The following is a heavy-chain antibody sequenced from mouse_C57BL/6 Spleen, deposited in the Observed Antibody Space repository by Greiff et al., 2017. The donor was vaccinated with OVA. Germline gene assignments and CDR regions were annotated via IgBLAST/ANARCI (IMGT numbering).Heavy chain of an antibody. CDR3: ARADYDPPWFAY. D-gene: IGHD2-4*01. V-gene: IGHV5-4*03. CDR2: ISDGGSYT. Sequence: EVKVVESGGGLVKPGGSLKLSCAASGFTFSSYAMSWVRQTPEKRLEWVATISDGGSYTYYPDNVKGRFTISRDNAKNNLYLQMSHLKSEDTAMYYCARADYDPPWFAYWGQGTLVTVSA. J-gene: IGHJ3*01. CDR1: GFTFSSYA.